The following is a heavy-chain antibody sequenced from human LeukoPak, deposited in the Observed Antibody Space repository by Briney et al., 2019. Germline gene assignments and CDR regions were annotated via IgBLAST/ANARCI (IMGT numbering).Heavy chain of an antibody. Sequence: PGGSLRLSCAASGFTFSTYTMNWVRQAPGKGLEWVSSVSSRSSYIYYADSVKGRFTISRDNAKNSLYLQMNSLRAEDTAVYYCAELGITMIGGVWGKGTTVTISS. CDR1: GFTFSTYT. J-gene: IGHJ6*04. CDR2: VSSRSSYI. V-gene: IGHV3-21*01. D-gene: IGHD3-10*02. CDR3: AELGITMIGGV.